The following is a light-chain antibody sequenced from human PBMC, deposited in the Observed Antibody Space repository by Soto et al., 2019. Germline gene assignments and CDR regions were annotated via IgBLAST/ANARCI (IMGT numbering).Light chain of an antibody. CDR1: SSDVGGYNY. Sequence: QSALTQPASVSGSPGQSITISCTGTSSDVGGYNYVSWYQHHPGKAPKLMIYDVSNRPSGVSNRFSGSKSGNTASLIISGLQAEDEADYYCSPSTSRSTLSTYVFGTGTKVTVL. J-gene: IGLJ1*01. V-gene: IGLV2-14*03. CDR3: SPSTSRSTLSTYV. CDR2: DVS.